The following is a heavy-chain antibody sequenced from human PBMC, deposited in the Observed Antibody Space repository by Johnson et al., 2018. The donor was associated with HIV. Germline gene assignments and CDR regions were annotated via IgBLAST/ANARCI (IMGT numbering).Heavy chain of an antibody. CDR3: ARVRARGVKHAFDI. D-gene: IGHD3-10*01. V-gene: IGHV3-20*04. J-gene: IGHJ3*02. Sequence: MMLVESGGGVVRPGESLRLSCAASGFTFDDYGMTWVRQAPGKGLEWVSGINWDGGVTGYADSLKGRFTISRDNARNSLYLQMNSLRAEDTALYYCARVRARGVKHAFDIWGQGTMVTVSS. CDR2: INWDGGVT. CDR1: GFTFDDYG.